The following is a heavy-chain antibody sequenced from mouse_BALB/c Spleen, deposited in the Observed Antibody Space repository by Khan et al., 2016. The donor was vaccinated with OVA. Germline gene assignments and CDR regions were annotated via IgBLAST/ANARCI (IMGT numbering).Heavy chain of an antibody. CDR3: ARGYYGDPFAY. CDR2: ISDGGSYT. J-gene: IGHJ3*01. D-gene: IGHD2-13*01. CDR1: GFTFSDYY. Sequence: EVELVESGGGLVKPGGSLKLSCAASGFTFSDYYMYWVRQTPEKRLEWVATISDGGSYTYYPDSVKGRFTISRDDAKNNQYLQMNSLKSEVTAMYNCARGYYGDPFAYWGQGTLVTGSA. V-gene: IGHV5-4*02.